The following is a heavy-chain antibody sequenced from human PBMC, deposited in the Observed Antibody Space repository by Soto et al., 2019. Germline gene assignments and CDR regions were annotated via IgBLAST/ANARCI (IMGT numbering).Heavy chain of an antibody. Sequence: DSVKVFCKASGYTFTSYDINWVQQATGQGLEWMGWMNPNSGNTGYAQKFQGRVTMTRNTYISTAYMELSSLRSEDTAVYYCARGWCYHILTGYYFGPWGVWG. J-gene: IGHJ6*02. V-gene: IGHV1-8*01. D-gene: IGHD3-9*01. CDR2: MNPNSGNT. CDR3: ARGWCYHILTGYYFGPWGV. CDR1: GYTFTSYD.